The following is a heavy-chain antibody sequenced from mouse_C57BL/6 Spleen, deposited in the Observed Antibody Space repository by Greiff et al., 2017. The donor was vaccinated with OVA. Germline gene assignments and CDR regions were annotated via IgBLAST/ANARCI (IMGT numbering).Heavy chain of an antibody. D-gene: IGHD1-1*01. CDR2: INPNNGGT. Sequence: EVQLQQSGPELVKPGASVKIPCKASGYTFTDYNMDWVKQSHGKSLEWIGDINPNNGGTIYNQKFKGKATLTVDKSSSTAYMELRSLTSEDTAVYYCARKKGFTTVVADAMDYWGQGTSVTVSS. CDR1: GYTFTDYN. V-gene: IGHV1-18*01. CDR3: ARKKGFTTVVADAMDY. J-gene: IGHJ4*01.